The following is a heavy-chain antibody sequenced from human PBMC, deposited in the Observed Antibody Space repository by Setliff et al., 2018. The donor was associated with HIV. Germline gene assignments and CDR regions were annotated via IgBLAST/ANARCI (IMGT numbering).Heavy chain of an antibody. CDR3: ARDQVANYYGSGIDY. V-gene: IGHV3-74*01. Sequence: PGGSLRLSCAASGFTFSNAWMSWVRQAPGKGLEWVSSISNNGGKTYYADSVKGRFTISRDNSKNTLYLQMNSLRAEDTAVYYCARDQVANYYGSGIDYWGQGTLVTVSS. D-gene: IGHD3-10*01. CDR1: GFTFSNAW. J-gene: IGHJ4*02. CDR2: ISNNGGKT.